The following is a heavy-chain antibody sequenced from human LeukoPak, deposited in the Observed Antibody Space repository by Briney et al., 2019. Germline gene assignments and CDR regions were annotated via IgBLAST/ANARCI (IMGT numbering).Heavy chain of an antibody. CDR3: ARDHPTIASFDY. CDR2: ISSSGSTI. CDR1: GFTFSDYY. Sequence: GGSLRLSCAASGFTFSDYYMSWIRQAPGKGLEWVSYISSSGSTIYYADSVMGRFTISRDNAKNSLYLQMNSLRAEDTAVYYCARDHPTIASFDYWGQGTLVTVSS. V-gene: IGHV3-11*04. D-gene: IGHD3-9*01. J-gene: IGHJ4*02.